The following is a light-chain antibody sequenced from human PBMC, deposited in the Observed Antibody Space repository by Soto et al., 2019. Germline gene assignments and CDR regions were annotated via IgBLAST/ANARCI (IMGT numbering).Light chain of an antibody. CDR3: QQYGSSPRT. CDR2: GAS. J-gene: IGKJ1*01. CDR1: QSVSNSN. V-gene: IGKV3-20*01. Sequence: IVLTQSPGTLSLSPGERATLSCRASQSVSNSNLAWYQQKPGQAPRLLIYGASSRATGIPDRFSGSGSGTDFTLTITRLEPEDFVVYYCQQYGSSPRTFGQGTKVEIK.